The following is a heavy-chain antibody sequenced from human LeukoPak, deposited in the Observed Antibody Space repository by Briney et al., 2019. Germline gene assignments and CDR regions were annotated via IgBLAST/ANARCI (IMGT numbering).Heavy chain of an antibody. V-gene: IGHV4-34*01. D-gene: IGHD2-2*01. J-gene: IGHJ6*03. CDR1: GGSFSGYY. CDR3: ARGAGTIVVVPAATYSYYYYMDV. CDR2: INHIGST. Sequence: SETLSLTCAVYGGSFSGYYWSWIRQPPGKGLEWIGEINHIGSTNYNPSLKSRVTISVDTSKNQFSLKLSSVTAADTAVYYCARGAGTIVVVPAATYSYYYYMDVGGKGTTVTVSS.